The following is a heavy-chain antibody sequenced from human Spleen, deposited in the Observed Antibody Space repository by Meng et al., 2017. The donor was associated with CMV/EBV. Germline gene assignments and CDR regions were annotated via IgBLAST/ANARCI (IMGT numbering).Heavy chain of an antibody. D-gene: IGHD1-26*01. CDR2: VGGCDGDT. V-gene: IGHV1-18*01. CDR3: ARDWECLARSDVFDI. J-gene: IGHJ3*02. Sequence: ASVKVSCKASGYTFSRYGISWVRQAPGQGLEWMGWVGGCDGDTNYAPELQGRVTMTTHTSKNTAYMEFRSLRSDDTAVYYCARDWECLARSDVFDIWGQGTMVTVSS. CDR1: GYTFSRYG.